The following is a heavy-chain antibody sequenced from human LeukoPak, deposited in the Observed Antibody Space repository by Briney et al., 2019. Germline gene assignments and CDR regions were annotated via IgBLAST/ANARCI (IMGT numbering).Heavy chain of an antibody. V-gene: IGHV3-49*04. D-gene: IGHD2/OR15-2a*01. Sequence: GRSLRLSCTASGFTLVDYAMTWVRQARGRGLEWVGFVRSNPYGGTTEYAASVKGRFTISRDDSKSIAYLQMNSLKTEDTAVYYCTRGLLPGYWGQGTLVTVSS. CDR3: TRGLLPGY. CDR1: GFTLVDYA. J-gene: IGHJ4*02. CDR2: VRSNPYGGTT.